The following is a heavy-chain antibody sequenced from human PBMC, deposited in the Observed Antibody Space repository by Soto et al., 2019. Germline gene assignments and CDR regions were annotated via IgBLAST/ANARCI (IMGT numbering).Heavy chain of an antibody. CDR1: GFTYSNAW. J-gene: IGHJ4*02. CDR3: STGGYYFDY. CDR2: IKSKPVGGTI. V-gene: IGHV3-15*07. D-gene: IGHD5-12*01. Sequence: GGSLRLSCVGSGFTYSNAWMNWFRQAPGKGLEWVGIIKSKPVGGTIDYAAPVKGRFTISRDDSKNTLYLQMDSLKTEDTAMYYCSTGGYYFDYWGQGAPVTVS.